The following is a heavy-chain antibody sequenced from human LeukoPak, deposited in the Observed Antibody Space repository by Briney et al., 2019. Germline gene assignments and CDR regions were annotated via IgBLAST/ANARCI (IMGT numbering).Heavy chain of an antibody. CDR2: INHSGST. CDR1: GGSFSGYY. CDR3: ARGYEGGPLWPH. V-gene: IGHV4-34*01. D-gene: IGHD3-10*01. Sequence: PSETLSLTCAVYGGSFSGYYWSWIRQPPGKGLGWIGEINHSGSTNYNPSLKSRVTISVGTSKNQFSLKLSSVTAADTAVYYCARGYEGGPLWPHWGQGTLVTVSS. J-gene: IGHJ4*02.